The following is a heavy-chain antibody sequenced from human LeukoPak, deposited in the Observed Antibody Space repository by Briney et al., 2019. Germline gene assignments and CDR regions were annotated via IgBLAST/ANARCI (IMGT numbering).Heavy chain of an antibody. CDR1: GFSFSNCG. CDR3: AKDYGGWTNWFDP. Sequence: PGGSLKLSCAASGFSFSNCGMSWVRQAPGKGLEWVSALGGSGATTYYADSVKGRFTISRDNSKNTLYLQMNSLRAEDTAVYYCAKDYGGWTNWFDPWGQGTLVTVSS. J-gene: IGHJ5*02. D-gene: IGHD6-19*01. CDR2: LGGSGATT. V-gene: IGHV3-23*01.